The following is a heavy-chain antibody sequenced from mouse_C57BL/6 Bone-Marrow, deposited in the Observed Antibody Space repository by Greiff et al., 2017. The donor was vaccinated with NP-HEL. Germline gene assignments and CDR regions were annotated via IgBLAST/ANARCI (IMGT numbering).Heavy chain of an antibody. CDR3: ASLPGIYAMDY. V-gene: IGHV4-1*01. Sequence: EVKLLQSGGGLVQPGGSLKLSCAASGIDFSRYWMSWVRRAPGKGLEWIGEINPDSSTINYAPSLKDKFIISRDNAKNTLYLQMSKVRSEDTALYYCASLPGIYAMDYWGQGTSVTVSS. J-gene: IGHJ4*01. CDR2: INPDSSTI. CDR1: GIDFSRYW. D-gene: IGHD2-10*01.